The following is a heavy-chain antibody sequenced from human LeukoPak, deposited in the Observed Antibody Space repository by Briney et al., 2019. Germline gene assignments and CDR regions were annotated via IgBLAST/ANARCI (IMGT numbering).Heavy chain of an antibody. J-gene: IGHJ4*02. CDR3: ARDLAGYNSFDY. Sequence: GGSLRLSCAASGFTVSSNYMSWVRQAPGKGLEWVSSIYSGGSTYYTDSVKGRFTISRDNSKNTLYLQMNSLRAEDTAVYYCARDLAGYNSFDYWGQGTLVTVSS. V-gene: IGHV3-66*01. CDR1: GFTVSSNY. D-gene: IGHD5-24*01. CDR2: IYSGGST.